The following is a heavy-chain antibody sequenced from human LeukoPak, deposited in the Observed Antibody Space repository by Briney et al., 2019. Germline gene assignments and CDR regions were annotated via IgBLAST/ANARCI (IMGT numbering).Heavy chain of an antibody. CDR3: AKDRYYGSGSYYAYYYYGMDV. V-gene: IGHV3-23*01. CDR1: GFTFSNAW. D-gene: IGHD3-10*01. Sequence: PGGSLRLSCAASGFTFSNAWMSWVRQAPGKGLEWVSAISGSGGRTYYADSVKGRFTISRDNSKNTLYLQMNSLRAEDTAVYYCAKDRYYGSGSYYAYYYYGMDVWGQGTTVTVSS. CDR2: ISGSGGRT. J-gene: IGHJ6*02.